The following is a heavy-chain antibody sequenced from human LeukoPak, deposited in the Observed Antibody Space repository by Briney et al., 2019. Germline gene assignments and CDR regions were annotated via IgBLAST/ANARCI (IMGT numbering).Heavy chain of an antibody. Sequence: SVKVSCKASGGTFSSYAISWVRQAPGQGLEWMGGIIPIFGTANYAQKFQGRVTITTDESTSTAYMELSSLRSEDTAVYCCARGAATDYDYVWGSYRYSHWFDPWGQGTLVTVSS. D-gene: IGHD3-16*02. CDR2: IIPIFGTA. CDR3: ARGAATDYDYVWGSYRYSHWFDP. V-gene: IGHV1-69*05. CDR1: GGTFSSYA. J-gene: IGHJ5*02.